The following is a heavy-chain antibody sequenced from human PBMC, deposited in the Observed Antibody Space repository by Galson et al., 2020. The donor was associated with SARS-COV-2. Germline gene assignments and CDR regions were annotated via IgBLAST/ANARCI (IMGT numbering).Heavy chain of an antibody. CDR3: ARYRRGSGTYYAFDI. Sequence: TGGSLRLSCAASGFTLSSSWMTWVRQAPGKGQEWVANIKEDGSEKHYVDSVKGRFTISRDNAENSLYLQMNSLRVEDTAVYYCARYRRGSGTYYAFDIWGPGTMVTVSS. CDR1: GFTLSSSW. CDR2: IKEDGSEK. V-gene: IGHV3-7*01. J-gene: IGHJ3*02. D-gene: IGHD3-10*01.